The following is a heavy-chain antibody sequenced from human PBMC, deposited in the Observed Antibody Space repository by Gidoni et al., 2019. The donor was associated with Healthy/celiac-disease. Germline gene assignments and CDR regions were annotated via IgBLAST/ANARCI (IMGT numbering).Heavy chain of an antibody. CDR3: ARVRMPLWFGESAFDY. Sequence: EVQLVASGGGVVRPGGSLRLSCAAPGFTFDDYGMSWVRQAPGKGLEWVSGINWNGGSTGYADSVKGRFTISRDNAKNSLYLQMNSLRAEDTALYYCARVRMPLWFGESAFDYWGQGTLVTVSS. CDR2: INWNGGST. CDR1: GFTFDDYG. J-gene: IGHJ4*02. D-gene: IGHD3-10*01. V-gene: IGHV3-20*04.